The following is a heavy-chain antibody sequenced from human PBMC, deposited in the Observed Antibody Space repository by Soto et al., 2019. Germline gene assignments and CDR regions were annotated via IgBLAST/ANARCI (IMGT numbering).Heavy chain of an antibody. D-gene: IGHD5-18*01. J-gene: IGHJ5*02. CDR1: GGSISSSSYY. CDR2: IYYSGST. V-gene: IGHV4-39*01. Sequence: QLQLQGSGPGLVKPSETLSLTCTVSGGSISSSSYYWGWIRQPPGKGLEWIGSIYYSGSTYYNPSLKRRVTISVDTAKNQFSLKLSSVTAADTAVYYCARGRSGYLRYGGWFDPWGQGTLVTVSS. CDR3: ARGRSGYLRYGGWFDP.